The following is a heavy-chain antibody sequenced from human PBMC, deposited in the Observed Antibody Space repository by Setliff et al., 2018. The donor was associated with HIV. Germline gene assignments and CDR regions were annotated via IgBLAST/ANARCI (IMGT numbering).Heavy chain of an antibody. V-gene: IGHV1-46*01. D-gene: IGHD6-6*01. Sequence: ASVKVSCKASGYTFTSYYMHWVRQAPGQGLEWMGIINPSSGSTTYAQKFQGRVTMTRDTSTSTVYMELSSLRSEDTAVYYCARDPAPSSSASYFQHWGQGTPVTVLL. CDR1: GYTFTSYY. CDR3: ARDPAPSSSASYFQH. J-gene: IGHJ1*01. CDR2: INPSSGST.